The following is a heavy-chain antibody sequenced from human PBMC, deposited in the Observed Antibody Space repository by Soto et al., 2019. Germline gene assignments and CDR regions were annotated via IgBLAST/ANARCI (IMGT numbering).Heavy chain of an antibody. J-gene: IGHJ4*02. Sequence: GGSLRLSCAASGFTFSSYWMSWVRQAPGKGLEWVANIKQDGSEKYYVDSVKGRFTISRDNAKNSLYLQMNSLRAEDTAVYYCAREAIAARLGPFFDYWGQGALVTVS. CDR2: IKQDGSEK. CDR1: GFTFSSYW. CDR3: AREAIAARLGPFFDY. V-gene: IGHV3-7*01. D-gene: IGHD6-6*01.